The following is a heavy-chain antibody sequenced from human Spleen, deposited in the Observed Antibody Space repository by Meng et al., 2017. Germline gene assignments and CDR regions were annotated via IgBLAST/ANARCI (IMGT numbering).Heavy chain of an antibody. CDR3: ARGPTTMAHDFDY. V-gene: IGHV4-34*01. CDR2: INHSGST. CDR1: GGSVSDYY. Sequence: QVQLQQWGAGLLKLSATLSLTCVVSGGSVSDYYWSWIRQPPGKGLEWIGEINHSGSTNYNPSLESRATISVDTSQNNLSLKLSSVTAADSAVYYCARGPTTMAHDFDYWGQGTLVTVSS. D-gene: IGHD4-11*01. J-gene: IGHJ4*02.